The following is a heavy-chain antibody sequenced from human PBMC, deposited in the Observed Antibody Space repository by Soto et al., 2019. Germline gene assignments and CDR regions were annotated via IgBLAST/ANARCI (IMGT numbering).Heavy chain of an antibody. CDR3: ARTDYYDLDY. CDR1: GYTCTSYA. Sequence: QVQLVQSGAEVKKPGASVKVSCKASGYTCTSYAMHWVRQAPGQRLEWMGWINAGNGNTKYSQKFQGRVTITRDTSASTAYMELSSLRSEDTAVYYCARTDYYDLDYWGQGTLVTVSS. J-gene: IGHJ4*02. CDR2: INAGNGNT. D-gene: IGHD3-22*01. V-gene: IGHV1-3*01.